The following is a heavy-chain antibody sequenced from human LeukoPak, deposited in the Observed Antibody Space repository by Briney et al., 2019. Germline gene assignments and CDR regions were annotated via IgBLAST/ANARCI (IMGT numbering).Heavy chain of an antibody. V-gene: IGHV3-9*03. CDR2: ISWNSGSI. Sequence: GRSLRLSCAASGFTFDDYAMHWVRQAPGKGLEWVSGISWNSGSIGYADSVKGRFTISRDNAKSSLYLQMNSLRAEDMALYYCAKGVNYYYVSSGYFDYWGQGTLVTVSS. CDR3: AKGVNYYYVSSGYFDY. J-gene: IGHJ4*02. CDR1: GFTFDDYA. D-gene: IGHD3-22*01.